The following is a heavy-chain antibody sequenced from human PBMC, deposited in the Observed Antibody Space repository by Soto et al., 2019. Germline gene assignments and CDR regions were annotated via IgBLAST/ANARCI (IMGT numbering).Heavy chain of an antibody. CDR1: GGTFNSYA. V-gene: IGHV1-69*06. J-gene: IGHJ6*02. D-gene: IGHD4-4*01. Sequence: QVQLVQSGAEVKKPGSSVKVSCKASGGTFNSYAISWVRQAPGQGLEWMGGIIPIFGTANYAQKFQGRVTISADKSSSTVYMELSSLRSEDTAVYYCARALYSNYNYYYYGIDVWGQGITVTASS. CDR3: ARALYSNYNYYYYGIDV. CDR2: IIPIFGTA.